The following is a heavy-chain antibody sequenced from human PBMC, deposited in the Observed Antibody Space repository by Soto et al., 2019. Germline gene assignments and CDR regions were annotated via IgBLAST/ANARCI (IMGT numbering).Heavy chain of an antibody. CDR1: RFTFSSYG. D-gene: IGHD2-21*02. Sequence: QVQLVESGGSVVQPGRSLRLSCAASRFTFSSYGMNWVRQAPGKGLEWMAVIWYDRTNKFYGDSVNGRFTISRDNSKNTLYLQMNSLRAEDTAVYYCARYGGHSLDYWGQGALVTVSS. V-gene: IGHV3-33*01. CDR2: IWYDRTNK. CDR3: ARYGGHSLDY. J-gene: IGHJ4*02.